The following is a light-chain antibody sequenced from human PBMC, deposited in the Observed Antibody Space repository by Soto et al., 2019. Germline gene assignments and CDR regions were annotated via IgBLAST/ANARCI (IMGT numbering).Light chain of an antibody. CDR2: AAS. Sequence: DIHMTQSPSSLSASVGDRVTITCRASQSISSYLNWYQQKPGKAPKLLIYAASSLQSGVPSRFSGSGSGTDFTLTISSLQPEDFEIYYCQQYNNWPITFGQGTRLAIK. V-gene: IGKV1-39*01. J-gene: IGKJ5*01. CDR3: QQYNNWPIT. CDR1: QSISSY.